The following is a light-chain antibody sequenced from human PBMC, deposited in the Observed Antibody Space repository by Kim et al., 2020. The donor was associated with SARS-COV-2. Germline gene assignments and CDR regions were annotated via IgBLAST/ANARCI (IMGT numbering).Light chain of an antibody. V-gene: IGLV7-46*01. CDR2: DTS. CDR3: LLSYSGARV. Sequence: QAVVTQEPSLTVSPGGTVTLTCGSSTGAVTSGHYPYWFQQKPGQAPRTLFYDTSNKHSWTPARFSGSLLGGKAALTLSGAQPEDEAEYYCLLSYSGARVFGGGTQLTVL. CDR1: TGAVTSGHY. J-gene: IGLJ2*01.